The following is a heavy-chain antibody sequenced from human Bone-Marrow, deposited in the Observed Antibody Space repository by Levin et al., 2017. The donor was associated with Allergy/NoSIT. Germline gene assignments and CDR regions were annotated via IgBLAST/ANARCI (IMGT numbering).Heavy chain of an antibody. CDR1: GGSVSAYH. CDR2: LFYSGTA. V-gene: IGHV4-59*02. D-gene: IGHD2-15*01. J-gene: IGHJ3*02. Sequence: PSETLSLTCTVSGGSVSAYHWSWIRQPPGKRLEWIGYLFYSGTANYNPSLKSRLTISVDTSKNLFSLNLTSVTAADTAVYYCARILDVVTSDIYAFDIWGRGTMVTVSS. CDR3: ARILDVVTSDIYAFDI.